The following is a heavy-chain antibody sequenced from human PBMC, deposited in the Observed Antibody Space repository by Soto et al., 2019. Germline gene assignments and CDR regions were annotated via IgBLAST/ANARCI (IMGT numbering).Heavy chain of an antibody. J-gene: IGHJ4*02. Sequence: QVQLVQSGAEVKKPGASVKVSCKASGYTFTSYGISWVRQAPGQGLEWMGWISAYNGNTNYAQKLQGRVTMTTDTSTSTAYMEPRSLRSDDTAVYYCARDSPPLYYYGSESYYGDYWGQGTLVTVSS. CDR3: ARDSPPLYYYGSESYYGDY. V-gene: IGHV1-18*01. D-gene: IGHD3-10*01. CDR1: GYTFTSYG. CDR2: ISAYNGNT.